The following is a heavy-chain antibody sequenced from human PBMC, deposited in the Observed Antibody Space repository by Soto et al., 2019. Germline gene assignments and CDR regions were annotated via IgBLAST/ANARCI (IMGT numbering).Heavy chain of an antibody. CDR2: IYYSGST. J-gene: IGHJ4*02. CDR1: GVSISSRSYY. D-gene: IGHD6-19*01. CDR3: ATYSVNTYWLAEGIDY. V-gene: IGHV4-31*03. Sequence: SETLSLTCTVSGVSISSRSYYWSWIRQHPERGLEWIGYIYYSGSTYYNPSLKSRVTISIDTSKNQFSLKLSSVTAADTAVYYCATYSVNTYWLAEGIDYWGQGALVTVSS.